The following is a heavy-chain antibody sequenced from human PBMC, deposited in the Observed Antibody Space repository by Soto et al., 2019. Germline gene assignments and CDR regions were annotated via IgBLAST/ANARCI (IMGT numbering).Heavy chain of an antibody. CDR3: AADHSGGSYLYYYYGMDV. D-gene: IGHD1-26*01. J-gene: IGHJ6*02. Sequence: SVKVSCKASGGTLSSYAISWVRQAPGQGLEWMGGIIPIFGTANYAQKFQGRVTITADESTSTAYMELSSLRSEGTAVYYCAADHSGGSYLYYYYGMDVWGQGTTVTVSS. V-gene: IGHV1-69*13. CDR1: GGTLSSYA. CDR2: IIPIFGTA.